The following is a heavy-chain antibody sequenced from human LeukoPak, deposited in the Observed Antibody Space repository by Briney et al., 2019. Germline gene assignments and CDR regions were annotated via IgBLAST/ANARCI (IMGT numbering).Heavy chain of an antibody. CDR1: GFTFGDYA. V-gene: IGHV3-49*04. J-gene: IGHJ4*02. D-gene: IGHD3-3*01. CDR2: IRSKAYGGTT. CDR3: TRDVFGVNYDFWSGPYDY. Sequence: GGSLRLSCTASGFTFGDYAMSWVRQAPGKGLEWVGFIRSKAYGGTTEYAASVKGRFTISRDDSKSIAYLQMNSLKTEDTAVYYCTRDVFGVNYDFWSGPYDYWGQGTLVTVSS.